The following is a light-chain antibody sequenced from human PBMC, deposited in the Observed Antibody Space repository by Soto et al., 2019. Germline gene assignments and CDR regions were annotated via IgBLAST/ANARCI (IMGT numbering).Light chain of an antibody. J-gene: IGLJ1*01. V-gene: IGLV2-8*01. CDR3: SSYAGSNNYV. Sequence: QSALTQPPSASGSAGLSVTISCTGASSDVGGYDFVSWYQQHPGKAPKLMIYEVNKRPSGVPDRFSGSKSGNTASLTVSGLQAEDESDYYCSSYAGSNNYVFGTGTKLTV. CDR1: SSDVGGYDF. CDR2: EVN.